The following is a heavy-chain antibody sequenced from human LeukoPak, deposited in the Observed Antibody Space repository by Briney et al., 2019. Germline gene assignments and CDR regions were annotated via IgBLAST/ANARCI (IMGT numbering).Heavy chain of an antibody. Sequence: RGGSLGLSCAVSGITLSNYGMSWVRQAPGKGLEWVAGISDSGGSTNYADSVKGRFTISRDNPKNTLYLQMNSLRAEDTAVYFCAKRGVVIRVILVGFHKEAYYFDSWGQGALVTVSS. CDR1: GITLSNYG. CDR2: ISDSGGST. D-gene: IGHD3-22*01. V-gene: IGHV3-23*01. CDR3: AKRGVVIRVILVGFHKEAYYFDS. J-gene: IGHJ4*02.